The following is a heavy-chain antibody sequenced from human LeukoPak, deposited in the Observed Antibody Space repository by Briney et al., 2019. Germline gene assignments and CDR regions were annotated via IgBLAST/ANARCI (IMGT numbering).Heavy chain of an antibody. D-gene: IGHD4-17*01. CDR1: GFTFSSYA. Sequence: QPGGSLRLSCAASGFTFSSYAMSWVRQAPGKGLEWVANIKQDGSEKYYVDSVKGRFTISRDNAKNSLYLQMNSLRAEDTAVYYCARVSDYGFDYWGQGTLVTVSS. J-gene: IGHJ4*02. CDR2: IKQDGSEK. CDR3: ARVSDYGFDY. V-gene: IGHV3-7*01.